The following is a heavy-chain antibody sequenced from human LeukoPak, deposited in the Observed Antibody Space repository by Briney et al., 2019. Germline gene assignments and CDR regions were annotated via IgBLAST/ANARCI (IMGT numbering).Heavy chain of an antibody. D-gene: IGHD3-22*01. CDR2: IYYSGST. CDR1: GGSISSYY. Sequence: SETLSLTCTLSGGSISSYYWSWIRQPPGKGLEWIGYIYYSGSTNYNPSLKSRVTISVDTSKNQFSLKLSSVTAADTAVYYCAEIWASDSSGYNYWGQGTLVTVSS. CDR3: AEIWASDSSGYNY. V-gene: IGHV4-59*01. J-gene: IGHJ4*02.